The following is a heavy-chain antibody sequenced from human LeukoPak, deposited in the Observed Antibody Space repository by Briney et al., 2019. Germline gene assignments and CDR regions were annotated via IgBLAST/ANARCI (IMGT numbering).Heavy chain of an antibody. CDR3: ARDYDYGDYVGDY. Sequence: ASVKVSCKASGYTFTSYAMHWVRQAPGQRLEWMGWINACNGNTKYSQKFQGRVTITRDTSASTAYMELSSLRSEDTAVYYCARDYDYGDYVGDYWGQGTLVTVSS. CDR2: INACNGNT. CDR1: GYTFTSYA. D-gene: IGHD4-17*01. J-gene: IGHJ4*02. V-gene: IGHV1-3*01.